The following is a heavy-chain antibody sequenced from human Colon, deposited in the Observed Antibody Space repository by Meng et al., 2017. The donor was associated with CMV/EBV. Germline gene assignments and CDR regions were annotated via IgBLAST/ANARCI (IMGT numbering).Heavy chain of an antibody. CDR3: AKDFRCLEIGYCSGGSCYPGCGVFDI. D-gene: IGHD2-15*01. CDR1: GLTFRRYA. Sequence: GESLKISCEASGLTFRRYAMSWVRQAPGKGLEWVSVISGSGGSTHYADSVKGRFTISRDNSRDTLYLQMNTLRAEDTAVYYCAKDFRCLEIGYCSGGSCYPGCGVFDIWGQGTKVTVSS. CDR2: ISGSGGST. V-gene: IGHV3-23*01. J-gene: IGHJ3*02.